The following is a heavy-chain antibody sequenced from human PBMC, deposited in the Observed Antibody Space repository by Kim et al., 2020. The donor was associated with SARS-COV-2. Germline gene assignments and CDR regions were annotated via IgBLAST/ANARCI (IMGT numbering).Heavy chain of an antibody. J-gene: IGHJ6*02. CDR2: ISSSSSYI. D-gene: IGHD2-2*01. CDR1: GFTFSSYS. Sequence: GGSLRLSCAASGFTFSSYSMNWVRQAPGKGLEWVSSISSSSSYIYYADSAKGRFTISRDNAKNSLYLQMNSLRAEDTAVYYCARERVRCSSTSCPPGYYGMDVWGQGTTVTVSS. V-gene: IGHV3-21*01. CDR3: ARERVRCSSTSCPPGYYGMDV.